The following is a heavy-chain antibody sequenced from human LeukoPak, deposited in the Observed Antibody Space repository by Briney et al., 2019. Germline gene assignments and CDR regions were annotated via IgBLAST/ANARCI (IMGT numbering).Heavy chain of an antibody. V-gene: IGHV3-74*01. D-gene: IGHD6-19*01. Sequence: GGSLRLSCAASGFTFSKYWMLWVRQAPGKGLESVSRINTDGTVTTYADSVKGRFTVSRDNSDNTLFLQMNSVRDEDTAVYYCATKQWLAPPPDSWGQGTPVTVSS. CDR3: ATKQWLAPPPDS. J-gene: IGHJ4*02. CDR2: INTDGTVT. CDR1: GFTFSKYW.